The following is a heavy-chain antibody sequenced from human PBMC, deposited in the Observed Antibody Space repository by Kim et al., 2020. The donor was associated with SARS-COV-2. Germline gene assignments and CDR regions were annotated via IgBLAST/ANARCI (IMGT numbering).Heavy chain of an antibody. J-gene: IGHJ6*02. V-gene: IGHV1-18*01. D-gene: IGHD4-4*01. Sequence: ASVKVSCKASGYTFTSYGISWVRQAPGQGLEWMGWISAYNGNTNYAQKLQGRVTMTTDTSTSTAYMELRSLRSDDTAVYYCARVGTVTTPYYYYGMDVWGQGTTVTVSS. CDR3: ARVGTVTTPYYYYGMDV. CDR1: GYTFTSYG. CDR2: ISAYNGNT.